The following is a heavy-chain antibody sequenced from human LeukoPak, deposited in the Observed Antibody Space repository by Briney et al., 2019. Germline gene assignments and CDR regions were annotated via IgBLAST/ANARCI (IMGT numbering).Heavy chain of an antibody. CDR2: TSFDGTTK. CDR1: GVTFSTYA. Sequence: GGSLRLSCAASGVTFSTYAMHWVRQAPGKGPEWVAVTSFDGTTKYYADSVKGRFTVSRDNSKNTLILQMNSLRAEDTAVYYCARGSSTNCYGGDCFYYYMAVWGKGTTVTVSS. J-gene: IGHJ6*03. V-gene: IGHV3-30*04. D-gene: IGHD2-2*01. CDR3: ARGSSTNCYGGDCFYYYMAV.